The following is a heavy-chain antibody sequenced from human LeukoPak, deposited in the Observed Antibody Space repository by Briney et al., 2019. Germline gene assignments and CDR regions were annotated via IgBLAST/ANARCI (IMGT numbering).Heavy chain of an antibody. Sequence: GGSLRLSCAASGFIVDDTYMSLVRQAPGKGLEWVSVVYSGGRTFNADSVKGRFIISRDNSKNTVYLQMNSLRTDDTAVYYCARQATAGLDYWGQGTLVTVSS. CDR2: VYSGGRT. V-gene: IGHV3-66*02. J-gene: IGHJ4*02. D-gene: IGHD6-13*01. CDR1: GFIVDDTY. CDR3: ARQATAGLDY.